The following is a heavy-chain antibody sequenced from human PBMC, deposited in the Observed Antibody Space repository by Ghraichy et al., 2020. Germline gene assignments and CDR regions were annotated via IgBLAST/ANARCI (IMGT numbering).Heavy chain of an antibody. CDR1: GFTFSNYW. D-gene: IGHD3-3*01. J-gene: IGHJ3*02. CDR3: ARGTLGEWTPFDI. CDR2: INQDGSEK. Sequence: GGSLRLSCAASGFTFSNYWMSWVRQAPGKGLEWVANINQDGSEKYFVDSVKGRFSISRDSAKNSLYLQMNSLRAEDTAVYYCARGTLGEWTPFDIWGQGTMVTVSS. V-gene: IGHV3-7*01.